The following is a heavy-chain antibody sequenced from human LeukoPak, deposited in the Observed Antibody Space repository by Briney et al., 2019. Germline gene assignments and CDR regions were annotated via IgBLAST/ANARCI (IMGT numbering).Heavy chain of an antibody. D-gene: IGHD3-10*01. CDR2: ISASGVST. CDR3: ADFGSGSFIFDY. J-gene: IGHJ4*02. V-gene: IGHV3-23*01. Sequence: GGSLRLSCAASGFIFTSYAMSWVRPGPGKGLECGSTISASGVSTYYADSVKGRFTISRDNSKNTLYLEMNSLRVEDTAVYYCADFGSGSFIFDYWGQGTLVTVSS. CDR1: GFIFTSYA.